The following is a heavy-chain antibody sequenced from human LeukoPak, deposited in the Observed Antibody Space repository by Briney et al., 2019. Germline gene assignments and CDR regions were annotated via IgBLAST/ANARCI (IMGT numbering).Heavy chain of an antibody. Sequence: ASVKVSCKASGYTFTSYGISWVRQAPGQGLEWMGWISVYNGNTKYVQKFQGRVTMTTNTSTRTAYMELRSLRSDDTAVYYCARHTGSLYDFWSGYIDYWGQGTLVTVSS. D-gene: IGHD3-3*01. CDR3: ARHTGSLYDFWSGYIDY. V-gene: IGHV1-18*01. CDR1: GYTFTSYG. J-gene: IGHJ4*02. CDR2: ISVYNGNT.